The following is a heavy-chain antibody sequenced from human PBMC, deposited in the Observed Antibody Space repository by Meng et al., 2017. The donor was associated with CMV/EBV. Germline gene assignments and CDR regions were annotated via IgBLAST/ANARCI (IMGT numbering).Heavy chain of an antibody. CDR2: INHSGST. J-gene: IGHJ4*02. CDR1: GRSFSGYY. CDR3: ARGGIAAAGPFDY. Sequence: WGAGLLKPSETLSPTFAVYGRSFSGYYWSWIRQPPGKGLEWIGEINHSGSTNYNPSLKSRVTISVDTSKNQFSLKLSSVTAADTAVYYCARGGIAAAGPFDYWGQGTLVTVSS. V-gene: IGHV4-34*01. D-gene: IGHD6-13*01.